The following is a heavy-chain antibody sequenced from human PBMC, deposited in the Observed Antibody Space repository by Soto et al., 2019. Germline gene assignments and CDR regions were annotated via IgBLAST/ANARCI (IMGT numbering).Heavy chain of an antibody. CDR1: GFTFSSYG. V-gene: IGHV3-30*18. D-gene: IGHD2-21*02. Sequence: GGSLRLSCAASGFTFSSYGMHWVRQAPGKGLEWVAVISYDGCNKYCADSVKGRFTISRDNSKNTLYLQMNSLRAEDTAVYYCAKAMVVVTAISGGGGFDKWGQGTLVTVSS. CDR3: AKAMVVVTAISGGGGFDK. J-gene: IGHJ3*02. CDR2: ISYDGCNK.